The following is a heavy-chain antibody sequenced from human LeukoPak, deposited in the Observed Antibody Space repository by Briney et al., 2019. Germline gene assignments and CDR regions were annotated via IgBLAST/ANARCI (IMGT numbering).Heavy chain of an antibody. CDR3: AKVWDLYGGYVYYFDY. V-gene: IGHV3-23*01. D-gene: IGHD4-17*01. CDR1: GFTFSSYA. J-gene: IGHJ4*02. CDR2: ISGSGGST. Sequence: GGSLRLSCAASGFTFSSYAMSWVRQAPGKGLEWVSAISGSGGSTYYADSVKGRFTISRDNSKNTLYLQMNSLRAEDTAVYYCAKVWDLYGGYVYYFDYWGQGTLVTVSS.